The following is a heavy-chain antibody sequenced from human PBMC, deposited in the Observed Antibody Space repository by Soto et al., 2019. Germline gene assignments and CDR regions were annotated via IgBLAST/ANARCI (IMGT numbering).Heavy chain of an antibody. CDR1: GGSFSGYY. V-gene: IGHV4-34*01. CDR2: INHSGST. Sequence: SETLSLTCAVYGGSFSGYYWSWIRQPPGKGLEWIGEINHSGSTNYNPSLKSRVTISADTSKNQFSLKLSSVTAADTAVYYCGRRHSNSLIVLVPAALNWFDPWGQGTLVTVSS. D-gene: IGHD2-2*01. J-gene: IGHJ5*02. CDR3: GRRHSNSLIVLVPAALNWFDP.